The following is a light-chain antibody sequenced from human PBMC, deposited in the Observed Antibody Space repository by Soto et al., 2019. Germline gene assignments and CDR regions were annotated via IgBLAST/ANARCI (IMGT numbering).Light chain of an antibody. CDR3: QQLNSYPQT. CDR1: QDIGSH. V-gene: IGKV1-9*01. Sequence: DIQLAQSPSFLSASVGDTVTITVRASQDIGSHLAWYQQKPEKAPKSMIYFASTLQSGVPSRFSGSGYGPDFNLTISSLQTEDSATYFCQQLNSYPQTFGQGTRLEIK. CDR2: FAS. J-gene: IGKJ5*01.